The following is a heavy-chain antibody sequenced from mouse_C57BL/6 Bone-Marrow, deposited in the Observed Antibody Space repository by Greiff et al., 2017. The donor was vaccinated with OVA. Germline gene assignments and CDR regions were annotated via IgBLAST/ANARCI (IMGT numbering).Heavy chain of an antibody. V-gene: IGHV1-52*01. Sequence: QVQLQQSGAELVRPGSSVKLSCKASGYTFTSYWMHWVKQRPIQGLEWIGNIDPSDSETHYNQKFKDKATLTVDKSSSTAYMQLSSLTSEDSAVYYCARRGLYDDYSHYAMDYWGQGTSVTVSS. J-gene: IGHJ4*01. CDR1: GYTFTSYW. CDR3: ARRGLYDDYSHYAMDY. D-gene: IGHD2-3*01. CDR2: IDPSDSET.